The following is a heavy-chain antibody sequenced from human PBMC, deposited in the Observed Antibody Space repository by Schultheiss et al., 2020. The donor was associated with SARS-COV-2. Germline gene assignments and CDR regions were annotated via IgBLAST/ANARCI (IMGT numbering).Heavy chain of an antibody. Sequence: SQTLSLTCTVSGDSITSYYWSWIRQPAGKGLEWIGRIYSSGSTNYNPSLKSRVTMSVDTSKNRFSLNLGSVTATDTAVYYCARVGYCRAGFCPLDYWGQGTLVTVSS. CDR2: IYSSGST. CDR1: GDSITSYY. V-gene: IGHV4-4*07. J-gene: IGHJ4*02. CDR3: ARVGYCRAGFCPLDY. D-gene: IGHD2-15*01.